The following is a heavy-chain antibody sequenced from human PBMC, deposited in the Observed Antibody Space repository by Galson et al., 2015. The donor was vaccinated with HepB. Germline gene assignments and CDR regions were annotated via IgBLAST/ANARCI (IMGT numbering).Heavy chain of an antibody. D-gene: IGHD4-17*01. Sequence: SLRLSCAASGFTFSSYGMHWVRQAPGKGLEWVAVIWYDGSNKYYADSVKGRFTISRDNSRNMLFLQLDSLRAEDTAVYYCASGSATTVTKYYFDYWGQGTLVTVSS. J-gene: IGHJ4*02. CDR2: IWYDGSNK. CDR3: ASGSATTVTKYYFDY. V-gene: IGHV3-33*01. CDR1: GFTFSSYG.